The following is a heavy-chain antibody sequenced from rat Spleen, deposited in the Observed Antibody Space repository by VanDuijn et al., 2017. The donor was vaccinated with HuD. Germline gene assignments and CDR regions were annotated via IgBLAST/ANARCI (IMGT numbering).Heavy chain of an antibody. CDR1: GFTFTDYN. D-gene: IGHD1-11*01. Sequence: EVQLVESGGDLVQPGRSLKLSCAASGFTFTDYNMAWVRQAPKKGLEWVANITYDGSGTYYRDSVKGRFTISRDNAKITLLLQMDRLRSEDTATYYCARPNYGYPFAYWGQGTLVTVSS. J-gene: IGHJ3*01. CDR3: ARPNYGYPFAY. V-gene: IGHV5-7*01. CDR2: ITYDGSGT.